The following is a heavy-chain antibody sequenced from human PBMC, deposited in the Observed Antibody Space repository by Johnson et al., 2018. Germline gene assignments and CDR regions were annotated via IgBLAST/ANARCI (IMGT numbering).Heavy chain of an antibody. Sequence: VQLVESGGGSVQXGGSLRLSCAASGFTFSTSWMHWVRQPPGKGLVWVSRLNSDASRTNYADAVKGRFTISRDNAKNTLYLQMNNLRAEDTAVYFGAAWSGDSRDLEHWGQGTLVTVSS. CDR3: AAWSGDSRDLEH. CDR2: LNSDASRT. D-gene: IGHD3-3*01. CDR1: GFTFSTSW. V-gene: IGHV3-74*02. J-gene: IGHJ1*01.